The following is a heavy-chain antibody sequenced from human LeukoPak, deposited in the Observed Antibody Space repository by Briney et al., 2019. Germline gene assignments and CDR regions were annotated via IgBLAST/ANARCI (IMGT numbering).Heavy chain of an antibody. CDR1: GYTFISYG. V-gene: IGHV1-18*01. CDR2: ISAYNGNT. Sequence: ASVTVSCKASGYTFISYGISWLGQPPGQGGEGMGWISAYNGNTNYAQKLQCRVTMTTDTSTSTAYMELRSLRSDDTAVYYCVRDRTVKHLYYYYIDVWGKGTTVTVSS. J-gene: IGHJ6*03. D-gene: IGHD3/OR15-3a*01. CDR3: VRDRTVKHLYYYYIDV.